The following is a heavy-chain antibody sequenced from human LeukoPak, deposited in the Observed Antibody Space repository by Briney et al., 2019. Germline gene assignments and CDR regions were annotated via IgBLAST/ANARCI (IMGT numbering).Heavy chain of an antibody. CDR1: GFTFSSYS. Sequence: GGSLRLSCAASGFTFSSYSMNWVRQAPGKGLEWVSYISSSSSTIYYADSVKGRFTISRDNAKNSLYLQMNSLRDEDTAVYYCARDACLGTSCYGGGVWFDPWGQGTLVTVSS. V-gene: IGHV3-48*02. J-gene: IGHJ5*02. CDR2: ISSSSSTI. CDR3: ARDACLGTSCYGGGVWFDP. D-gene: IGHD2-2*01.